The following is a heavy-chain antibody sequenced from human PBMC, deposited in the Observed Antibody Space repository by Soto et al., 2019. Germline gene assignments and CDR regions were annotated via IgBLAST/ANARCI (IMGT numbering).Heavy chain of an antibody. Sequence: QLQLQESGSGLVKPSQTLSLTCAVSGGSISSGTYSWSWIRQPSGKGLEWIGYIYDTGSTYYNPSLKSRVTISVDGSKNQFSLNLDSVTAADTAVYYCARTWELIIFDSWGQGTLVTVSS. D-gene: IGHD1-26*01. CDR2: IYDTGST. CDR3: ARTWELIIFDS. CDR1: GGSISSGTYS. V-gene: IGHV4-30-2*01. J-gene: IGHJ4*02.